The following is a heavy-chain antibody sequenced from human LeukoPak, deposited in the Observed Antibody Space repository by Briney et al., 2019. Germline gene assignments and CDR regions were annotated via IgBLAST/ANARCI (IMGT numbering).Heavy chain of an antibody. D-gene: IGHD5-18*01. CDR2: ISGGGDSA. CDR1: GFTFSNYA. CDR3: AKVGYTYGPQPFDY. Sequence: GGSLRLSCATSGFTFSNYAMSWVRQAPGKGLDWVSGISGGGDSAHYADSVKGRFTISRDNSRNTLYLQMNSLRAEDTAVYYCAKVGYTYGPQPFDYWGQGTLVTGSS. V-gene: IGHV3-23*01. J-gene: IGHJ4*02.